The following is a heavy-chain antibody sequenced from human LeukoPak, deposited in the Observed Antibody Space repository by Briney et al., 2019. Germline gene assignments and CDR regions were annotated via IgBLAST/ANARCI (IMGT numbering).Heavy chain of an antibody. CDR1: GFTFSSYA. V-gene: IGHV3-30*04. Sequence: PGRSLRLSCAASGFTFSSYAMHWVRQAPGKGLEWVAVISYDGSNKYYADSVKGRFTISRDNSKNTLYLQMNSLRAEDTAVYYCAREFPLVGATMDYWGQGTLVTVSS. J-gene: IGHJ4*02. CDR3: AREFPLVGATMDY. CDR2: ISYDGSNK. D-gene: IGHD1-26*01.